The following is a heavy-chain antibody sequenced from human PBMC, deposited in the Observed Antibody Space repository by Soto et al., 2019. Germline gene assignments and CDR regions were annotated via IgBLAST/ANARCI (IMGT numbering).Heavy chain of an antibody. J-gene: IGHJ4*02. CDR1: GFTFSSYA. D-gene: IGHD6-6*01. CDR2: ISGSGGST. Sequence: EVQLLESGGGLVQPGGSLRLSCAASGFTFSSYAMSWVRQAPGKGLEWVSAISGSGGSTYYADSVKGRFTISRDNSKNTLYLQMNSLRAEDTAVYYCAKDPLEYSSSPAHFDYWGPGTLVTVSS. CDR3: AKDPLEYSSSPAHFDY. V-gene: IGHV3-23*01.